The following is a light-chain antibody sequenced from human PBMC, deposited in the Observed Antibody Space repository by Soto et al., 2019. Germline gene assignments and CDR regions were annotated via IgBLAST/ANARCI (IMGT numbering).Light chain of an antibody. CDR1: QSLRATY. V-gene: IGKV3-20*01. Sequence: EVVLTQSPDTLSLSPGETATLSCRASQSLRATYVAWYQQKPGQAPRLLIYGASFRATGVPDRFSGHGSGTDFTLSISRLEPEDFAVYFCQQYVTSPRTFGQGTKVEIK. CDR3: QQYVTSPRT. J-gene: IGKJ1*01. CDR2: GAS.